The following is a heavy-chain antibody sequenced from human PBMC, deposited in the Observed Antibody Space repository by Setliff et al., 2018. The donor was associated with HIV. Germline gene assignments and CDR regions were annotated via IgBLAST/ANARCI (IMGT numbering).Heavy chain of an antibody. CDR2: ISVDKGHT. Sequence: ASVKVSCKASGYPFNTYDITWVRQAPGQGLEWMGWISVDKGHTNYAQKFQDRVTMTTDTSTSTAYMELTGLRSDDTAAYYCARDDSSGYYPSWAFDIWGQGTMVTVSS. CDR1: GYPFNTYD. CDR3: ARDDSSGYYPSWAFDI. D-gene: IGHD3-22*01. J-gene: IGHJ3*02. V-gene: IGHV1-18*04.